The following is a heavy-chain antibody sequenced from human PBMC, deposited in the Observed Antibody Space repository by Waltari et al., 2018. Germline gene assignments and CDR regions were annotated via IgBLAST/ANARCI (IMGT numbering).Heavy chain of an antibody. D-gene: IGHD6-13*01. CDR3: ATARYVAAAGTGEGFDP. CDR2: FDPEAGAT. CDR1: GYTLTELS. J-gene: IGHJ5*02. V-gene: IGHV1-24*01. Sequence: QVQLVQSGAEVKKPGASVKVSCKVSGYTLTELSMHWVRQAPGKGLGWMGGFDPEAGATNYDQKVQGRATMTEDTSTDTAYMELSSLRAEDTAVYYCATARYVAAAGTGEGFDPWGQGTLVTVSS.